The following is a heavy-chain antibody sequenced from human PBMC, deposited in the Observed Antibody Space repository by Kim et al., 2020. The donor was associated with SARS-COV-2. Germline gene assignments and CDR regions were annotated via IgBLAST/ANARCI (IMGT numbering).Heavy chain of an antibody. J-gene: IGHJ2*01. CDR2: IYYSGST. V-gene: IGHV4-59*01. CDR3: ARSYSSSWYRGSNWYFDL. D-gene: IGHD6-13*01. CDR1: GGSISSYY. Sequence: SETLSLTCTASGGSISSYYWSWIRQPPGKGLEWIGYIYYSGSTNYNPSLKSRVTISVDTSKNQFSLKLSSVTAADTAVYYCARSYSSSWYRGSNWYFDL.